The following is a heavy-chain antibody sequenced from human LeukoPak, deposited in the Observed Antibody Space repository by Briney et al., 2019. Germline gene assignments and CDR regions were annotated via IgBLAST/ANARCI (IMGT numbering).Heavy chain of an antibody. CDR2: ISSSSSTI. CDR1: GFTFSSYS. Sequence: QPGGSLRLSCAASGFTFSSYSMNWVRQAPGKGLEWVSYISSSSSTIYYADSVKGRFTISRDNAKNSPYLQMNSLRDEDTAVYYCARERTTVISSYGMDVWGQGTTVIVSS. D-gene: IGHD4-11*01. CDR3: ARERTTVISSYGMDV. J-gene: IGHJ6*02. V-gene: IGHV3-48*02.